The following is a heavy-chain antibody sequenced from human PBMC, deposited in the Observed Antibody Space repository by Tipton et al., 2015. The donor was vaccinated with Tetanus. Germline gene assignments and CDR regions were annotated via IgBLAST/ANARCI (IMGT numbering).Heavy chain of an antibody. J-gene: IGHJ4*02. D-gene: IGHD3-16*01. V-gene: IGHV4-39*01. Sequence: LRLSCTVSGGSISSSSYYWGWIRQPPGKGLEWIGSIYYSGSTYYNPSLKSRVTISVDTSKNQFSLKLSSVTAADTAVYYCARAPPHYYDYVWGSYVFDYWGQGTLVTVSS. CDR1: GGSISSSSYY. CDR2: IYYSGST. CDR3: ARAPPHYYDYVWGSYVFDY.